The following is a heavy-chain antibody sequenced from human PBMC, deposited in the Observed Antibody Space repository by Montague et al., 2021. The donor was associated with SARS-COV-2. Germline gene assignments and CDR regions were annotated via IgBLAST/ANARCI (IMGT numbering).Heavy chain of an antibody. V-gene: IGHV4-34*01. CDR1: DGSLSDYS. D-gene: IGHD3-22*01. J-gene: IGHJ4*02. CDR3: ARGRQHINMVVVVVTGGEYYFDX. CDR2: INHRGST. Sequence: SETLSLTCAVYDGSLSDYSWTWIRQPPGKGLEWIGEINHRGSTNYNPSLKSRVTISVDTSKNQFSLKMTSVTAADTAVYYCARGRQHINMVVVVVTGGEYYFDXWGQGTLVAVSS.